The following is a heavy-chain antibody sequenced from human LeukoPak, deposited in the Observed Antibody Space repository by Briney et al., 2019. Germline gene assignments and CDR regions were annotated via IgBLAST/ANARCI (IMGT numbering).Heavy chain of an antibody. CDR3: AKPYFSDRSGYLGSLNY. V-gene: IGHV3-23*01. J-gene: IGHJ4*02. D-gene: IGHD3-22*01. CDR1: GFTFSNHA. Sequence: GGSLRLSCAASGFTFSNHAMSWVRQAPGKGLEWVSAISGSGGSTYYADSVRGRFTISRDNSKNTVYLQMNSLRAEDTAVYYCAKPYFSDRSGYLGSLNYRGQGTLVTVSS. CDR2: ISGSGGST.